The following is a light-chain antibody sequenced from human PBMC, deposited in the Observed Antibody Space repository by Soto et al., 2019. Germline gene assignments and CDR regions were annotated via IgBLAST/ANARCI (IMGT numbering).Light chain of an antibody. V-gene: IGKV3-20*01. Sequence: EIVLTQSPDTLSLSPGESATLSCRASQSVSGTYFAWYQQKPGQAPCLLIYGASNRATGIPDRFSGSGSGTDFTLTISRLEPEDFAVYYCQEYDSSPPKYTFGQGTKLEIK. CDR3: QEYDSSPPKYT. CDR2: GAS. J-gene: IGKJ2*01. CDR1: QSVSGTY.